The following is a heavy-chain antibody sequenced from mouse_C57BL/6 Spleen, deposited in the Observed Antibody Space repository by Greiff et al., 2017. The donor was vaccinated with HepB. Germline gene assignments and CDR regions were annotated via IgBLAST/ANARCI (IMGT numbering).Heavy chain of an antibody. D-gene: IGHD2-2*01. CDR2: IRNKANNHAT. Sequence: EVMLVESGGGLVQPGGSMKLSCAASGFTFSDAWMDWVRQSPEKGLEWVAEIRNKANNHATYYAESVKGRFTISRDDSKSSVYLQMNSLRAEDTGIYYCTGYYGYDEAWFAYWGQGTLVTVSA. CDR3: TGYYGYDEAWFAY. V-gene: IGHV6-6*01. CDR1: GFTFSDAW. J-gene: IGHJ3*01.